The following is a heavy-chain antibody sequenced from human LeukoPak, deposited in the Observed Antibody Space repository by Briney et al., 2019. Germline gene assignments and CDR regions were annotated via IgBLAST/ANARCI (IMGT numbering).Heavy chain of an antibody. CDR3: AGNTLIAAAGTDRDYYYYYYMDV. D-gene: IGHD6-13*01. V-gene: IGHV4-4*02. Sequence: SETLSLTCAVSGGSISSSNWWSWVRQPPGKGLEWIGEIYHSGSTNYNPSLKSRVTISVDKSKNQFSLKLSSVTAADTAVYYCAGNTLIAAAGTDRDYYYYYYMDVWGKGTTVTVSS. CDR1: GGSISSSNW. J-gene: IGHJ6*03. CDR2: IYHSGST.